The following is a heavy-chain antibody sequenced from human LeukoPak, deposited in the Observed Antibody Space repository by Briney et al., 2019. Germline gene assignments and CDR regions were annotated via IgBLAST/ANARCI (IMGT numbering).Heavy chain of an antibody. J-gene: IGHJ6*03. CDR2: ISAYNGNT. V-gene: IGHV1-18*01. Sequence: VASVKVSCKASGYTFTSYGISWVRQAPGQGLEWMGWISAYNGNTNYAQKLQGRVTMTTDTSTSTAYMEVRGLRSDDTAVYYCVREVSAADAGYMDVWGTGTTVIVSS. CDR3: VREVSAADAGYMDV. D-gene: IGHD6-13*01. CDR1: GYTFTSYG.